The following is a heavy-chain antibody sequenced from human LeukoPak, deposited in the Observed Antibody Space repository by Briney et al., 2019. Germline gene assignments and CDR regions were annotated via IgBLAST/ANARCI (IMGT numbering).Heavy chain of an antibody. CDR3: ARRGAYCTSSSCYFDY. CDR2: IYDSGTT. D-gene: IGHD2-2*01. J-gene: IGHJ4*02. V-gene: IGHV4-39*01. CDR1: GGSINSSTYY. Sequence: SETLSLTCIISGGSINSSTYYWGWIRQPPGKGLEWIGNIYDSGTTYYNPSLKRRVTISVDTSKNQFSLKLSSVSAADTAVYYCARRGAYCTSSSCYFDYWGQGTLVTVSS.